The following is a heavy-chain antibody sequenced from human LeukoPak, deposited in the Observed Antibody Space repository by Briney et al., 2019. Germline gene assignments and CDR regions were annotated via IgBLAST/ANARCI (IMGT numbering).Heavy chain of an antibody. Sequence: GGSLRLSCAASGFPFSSYAMHWVRQAQGKGLEWVAVISYDGSNKYYADSVKGRFTISRDNSKNTLYLQMNSLRAEDTAVYYCVLEYSIDYWGQGTLVTVSS. V-gene: IGHV3-30*01. J-gene: IGHJ4*02. CDR1: GFPFSSYA. CDR2: ISYDGSNK. D-gene: IGHD6-6*01. CDR3: VLEYSIDY.